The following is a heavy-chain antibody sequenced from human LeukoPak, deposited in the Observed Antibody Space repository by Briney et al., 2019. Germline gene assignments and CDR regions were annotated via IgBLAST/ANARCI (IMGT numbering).Heavy chain of an antibody. CDR1: GFTFSSYG. J-gene: IGHJ5*02. V-gene: IGHV3-30*18. CDR3: AKDPGFDP. CDR2: ISYDGSNK. Sequence: GGSLRLSCAASGFTFSSYGMHWVRQAPGKGLEWVAVISYDGSNKYYADSVKGRFTISRDNSKNTLYLQMNSLRAEDTAVYYCAKDPGFDPWGQGTLVTVPS.